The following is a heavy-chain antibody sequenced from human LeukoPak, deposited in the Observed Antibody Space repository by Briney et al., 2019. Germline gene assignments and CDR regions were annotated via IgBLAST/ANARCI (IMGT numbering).Heavy chain of an antibody. V-gene: IGHV3-53*01. CDR1: GFTVSSNY. CDR2: IYSGGTT. CDR3: ARGLGTPGYCTNGVCFHGGFDI. J-gene: IGHJ3*02. Sequence: QAGGSLRLSCAASGFTVSSNYMSWVRQAPGKGLEWVSVIYSGGTTYYADSVKGRFTISRDTSMNTLYLQMSSLRAEDTALYYCARGLGTPGYCTNGVCFHGGFDIWGQGTMVTVSS. D-gene: IGHD2-8*01.